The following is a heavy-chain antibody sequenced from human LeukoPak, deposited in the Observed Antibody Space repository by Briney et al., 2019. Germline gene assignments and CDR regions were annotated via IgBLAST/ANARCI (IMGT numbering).Heavy chain of an antibody. CDR2: ISPSGDST. J-gene: IGHJ6*03. V-gene: IGHV3-23*01. CDR1: GVTLSRYA. CDR3: VRRVYYYMDV. Sequence: GGSLRLSCAASGVTLSRYAVNWVRQAPGRGLEWVSYISPSGDSTVYAESVKGQFTISRDNSKNMLYLQMDSLRAEDTAIYYCVRRVYYYMDVWGKGPTVTVSS.